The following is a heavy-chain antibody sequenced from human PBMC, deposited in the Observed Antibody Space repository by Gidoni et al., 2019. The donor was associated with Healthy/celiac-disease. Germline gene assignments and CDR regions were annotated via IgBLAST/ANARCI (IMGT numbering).Heavy chain of an antibody. J-gene: IGHJ4*02. V-gene: IGHV3-30*01. Sequence: QVQLVESGGGVVQPGRSLRLHRAASDFTFRSYAMHWVRQAPAKGLEWVAVMSYDGSNKYYADSVKGRFTISRDNSKSTLYLQMNSLRAGDTAVYYCARDLRDYGDSLIDYWGQGTLVTVSS. CDR3: ARDLRDYGDSLIDY. CDR1: DFTFRSYA. CDR2: MSYDGSNK. D-gene: IGHD4-17*01.